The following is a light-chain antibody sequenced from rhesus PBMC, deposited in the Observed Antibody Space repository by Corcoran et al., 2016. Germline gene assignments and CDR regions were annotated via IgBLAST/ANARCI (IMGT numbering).Light chain of an antibody. J-gene: IGKJ3*01. CDR1: ENVNNY. V-gene: IGKV1-74*01. Sequence: DIQMTQSPSSLSASVGDRVTITCRASENVNNYLNWYQQKPGKAPKLLIYKASNLQSGVPSRVSGSGSRKDYTFPISSLPPEDVATYYCPHGYGTPFTFGPGTKLGIK. CDR2: KAS. CDR3: PHGYGTPFT.